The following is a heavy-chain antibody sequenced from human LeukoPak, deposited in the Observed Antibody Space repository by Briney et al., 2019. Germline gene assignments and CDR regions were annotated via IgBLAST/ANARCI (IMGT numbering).Heavy chain of an antibody. Sequence: GRSLRHSCAASGFTFDDYAMHWVRQAPGKGLEWVSGISWNSGSIGYADSVKGRFTISRDNAKNSLYLQMNSLRAEDTALYYCAKDKDFDYYYGMDVWGQGTTVTVSS. CDR2: ISWNSGSI. J-gene: IGHJ6*02. V-gene: IGHV3-9*01. D-gene: IGHD3-3*01. CDR1: GFTFDDYA. CDR3: AKDKDFDYYYGMDV.